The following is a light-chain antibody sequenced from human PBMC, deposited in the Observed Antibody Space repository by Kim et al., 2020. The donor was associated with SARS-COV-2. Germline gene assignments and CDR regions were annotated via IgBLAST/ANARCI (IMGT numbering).Light chain of an antibody. CDR3: QHYNGYPIT. CDR1: QSLNGW. V-gene: IGKV1-5*01. Sequence: GDRVTITCRASQSLNGWFAWYQQRPGKAPSLLIYDVSTLASGVPSRFSGTGSGTEFALTISSLQPDDLATYHCQHYNGYPITFGGGTKVDIK. CDR2: DVS. J-gene: IGKJ4*01.